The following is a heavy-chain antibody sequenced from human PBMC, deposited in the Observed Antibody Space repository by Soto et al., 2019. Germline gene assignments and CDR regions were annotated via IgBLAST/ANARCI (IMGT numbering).Heavy chain of an antibody. Sequence: PSETLSLTCTVSCGSISSSSYYWGWIRQPPGKGLEWIGSIYYSGSTYYNPSLKSRVTISVDTSKNQFSLKLSSVTAADTAVYYCARRRGFDYDSSGYYIFDYWGQGTLVTVSS. CDR2: IYYSGST. D-gene: IGHD3-22*01. CDR3: ARRRGFDYDSSGYYIFDY. CDR1: CGSISSSSYY. J-gene: IGHJ4*02. V-gene: IGHV4-39*01.